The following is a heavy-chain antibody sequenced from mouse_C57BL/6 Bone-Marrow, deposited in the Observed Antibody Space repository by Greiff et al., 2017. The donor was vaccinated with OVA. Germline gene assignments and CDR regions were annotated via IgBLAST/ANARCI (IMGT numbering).Heavy chain of an antibody. CDR2: INPNNGGT. CDR3: ARYGDWDWFAY. Sequence: EVQLQQSGPELVKPGASVKIPCKASGYTFTDYNMDWVKQSHGKSLEWIGDINPNNGGTIYNQKFKGKATLTVDKSSSTAYMELRSLTSEDTAVYYCARYGDWDWFAYWGQGTLVTVSA. J-gene: IGHJ3*01. V-gene: IGHV1-18*01. CDR1: GYTFTDYN. D-gene: IGHD4-1*01.